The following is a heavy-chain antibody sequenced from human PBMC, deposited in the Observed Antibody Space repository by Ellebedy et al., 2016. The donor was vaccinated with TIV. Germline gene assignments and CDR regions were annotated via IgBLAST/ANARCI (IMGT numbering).Heavy chain of an antibody. Sequence: GESLKISCSASGLTFRNYAMHWVRQAPGKGLEYVSAISNNGGSTYYADSVKGRFTISRDNSKNTLYLQLSSLTPEATAVYYCVPRMVVAFEYWGQGTLVTVSS. CDR2: ISNNGGST. CDR1: GLTFRNYA. CDR3: VPRMVVAFEY. J-gene: IGHJ4*02. V-gene: IGHV3-64D*09. D-gene: IGHD2-21*01.